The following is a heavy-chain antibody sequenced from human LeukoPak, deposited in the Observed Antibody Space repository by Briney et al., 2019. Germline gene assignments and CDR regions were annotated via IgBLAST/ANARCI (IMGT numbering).Heavy chain of an antibody. CDR2: ISSSGSTI. J-gene: IGHJ4*02. D-gene: IGHD3-10*01. V-gene: IGHV3-48*03. Sequence: GGSLRLSCAASGFTFSSYEMNWVRQAPGKGLEWVSYISSSGSTIYYADSVKGRFTISRDNAKNSLYLQMNSLRAEDTAVYYCATTGYYGWDYWGQGTLVTVSS. CDR1: GFTFSSYE. CDR3: ATTGYYGWDY.